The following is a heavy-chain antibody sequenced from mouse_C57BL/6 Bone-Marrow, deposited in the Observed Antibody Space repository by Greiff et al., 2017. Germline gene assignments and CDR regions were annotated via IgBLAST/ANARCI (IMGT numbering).Heavy chain of an antibody. J-gene: IGHJ3*01. Sequence: VQLQQSGAELVRPGASVTLSCKASGYTFTDYEMHWVKQTPVHGLEWIGAIDPETGGTAYNQKFKGKAILTADKSSSTAYMELRSLTSEDSAVYYCTGYYYGSSLFAYWGQGTLVTVSA. D-gene: IGHD1-1*01. V-gene: IGHV1-15*01. CDR1: GYTFTDYE. CDR3: TGYYYGSSLFAY. CDR2: IDPETGGT.